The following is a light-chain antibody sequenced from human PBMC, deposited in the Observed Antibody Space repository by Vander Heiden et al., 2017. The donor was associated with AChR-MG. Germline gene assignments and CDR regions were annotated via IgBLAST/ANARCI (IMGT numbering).Light chain of an antibody. CDR3: MQGTHWPLT. CDR2: KVS. CDR1: HSLVFSDGNTY. J-gene: IGKJ4*01. Sequence: DAVMTQYLLSLPVTLGQPASISRRSSHSLVFSDGNTYLNWFQRRSGQSPRRLIYKVSNRDSGVPDRFSGSGSGTDFTLKISRVEAEDVGVYYCMQGTHWPLTFGGGTKVEIK. V-gene: IGKV2-30*01.